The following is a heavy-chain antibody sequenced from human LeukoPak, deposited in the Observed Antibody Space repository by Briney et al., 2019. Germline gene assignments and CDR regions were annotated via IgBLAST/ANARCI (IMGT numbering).Heavy chain of an antibody. Sequence: GGSLRLSCAASGFTFSNYWMHWVRQAPGKGLVWVSRINSDGINTSYADSVKGRFTISRDNSKNTLYLQMNSLRAEDTAVYYCAKEGYDILTGYYYNWFDPWGQGTLVTVSS. V-gene: IGHV3-74*01. CDR2: INSDGINT. J-gene: IGHJ5*02. D-gene: IGHD3-9*01. CDR1: GFTFSNYW. CDR3: AKEGYDILTGYYYNWFDP.